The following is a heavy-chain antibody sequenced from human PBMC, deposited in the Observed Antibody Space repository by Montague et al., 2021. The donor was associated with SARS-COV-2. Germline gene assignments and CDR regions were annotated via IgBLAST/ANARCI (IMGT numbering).Heavy chain of an antibody. CDR3: AHRGMIRGLIFDY. CDR1: GFSLRSDAEG. D-gene: IGHD3-10*01. J-gene: IGHJ4*02. CDR2: IYWNGDK. V-gene: IGHV2-5*01. Sequence: PALVKPTQTLTLTCTFSGFSLRSDAEGVAWIRQSPGQALEWLAVIYWNGDKRYSPSLQRGLTITKDTSENQVVLTMTNMDPVDTATYYCAHRGMIRGLIFDYWGQGTLVTVSS.